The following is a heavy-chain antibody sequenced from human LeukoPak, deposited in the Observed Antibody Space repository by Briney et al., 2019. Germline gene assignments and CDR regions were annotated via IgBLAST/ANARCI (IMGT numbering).Heavy chain of an antibody. CDR2: ISSSGSTI. CDR1: GFTFSSYE. D-gene: IGHD4-17*01. J-gene: IGHJ4*02. CDR3: ARGMGDYGDYLFDY. V-gene: IGHV3-48*03. Sequence: GGSLRLSCAASGFTFSSYEMNWVRQAPGKGLEWVSYISSSGSTIYYADSVKGRFTISRDNAKNSLYLQMNSLKAEDTAVYYCARGMGDYGDYLFDYWGQGTLVTVSS.